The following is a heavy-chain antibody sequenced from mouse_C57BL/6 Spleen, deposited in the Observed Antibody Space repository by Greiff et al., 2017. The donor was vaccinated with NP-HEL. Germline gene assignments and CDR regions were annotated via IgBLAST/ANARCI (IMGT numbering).Heavy chain of an antibody. D-gene: IGHD1-1*01. Sequence: QVQLQQSGAELVKPGASVKISCKASGYAFSSYWMNWVKQRPGKGLEWIGQIYPGDGDTNYNGKFKGKATLTADKSSSTAYMQLSSLTSEDSAVYFCAREPPYYYGSSGWYFDVWGTGTTVTVSS. V-gene: IGHV1-80*01. CDR2: IYPGDGDT. CDR1: GYAFSSYW. J-gene: IGHJ1*03. CDR3: AREPPYYYGSSGWYFDV.